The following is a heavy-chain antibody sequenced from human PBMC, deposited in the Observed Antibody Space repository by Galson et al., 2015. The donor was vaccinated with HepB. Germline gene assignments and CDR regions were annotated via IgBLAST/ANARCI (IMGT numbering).Heavy chain of an antibody. D-gene: IGHD3-3*01. V-gene: IGHV4-4*02. CDR1: GYPIVSSDS. CDR2: IIHSGST. CDR3: ARDGGLGGMGS. Sequence: ETLSLTCVVSGYPIVSSDSWSWVRQSPGKGLQWIGEIIHSGSTDYNPSLASRVTISVDKSTNQFSLRLKAVTAADTAIYYCARDGGLGGMGSWGQGTLVTVSS. J-gene: IGHJ5*02.